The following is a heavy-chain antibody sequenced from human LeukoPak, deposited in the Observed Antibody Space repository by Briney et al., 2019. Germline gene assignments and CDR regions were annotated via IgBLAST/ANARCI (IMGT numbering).Heavy chain of an antibody. J-gene: IGHJ4*02. CDR3: AHRPGPGNIYSSSWYGAAFFDY. CDR2: IFWDDDK. V-gene: IGHV2-5*08. Sequence: TLSLTRTVPGGSITSYYWSWMRQPPRKALEWLAVIFWDDDKRYSPSLQSRLTITKDTSKNQVVLTMTNMDPLDTATYHCAHRPGPGNIYSSSWYGAAFFDYWGQGTLVTVSS. CDR1: GGSITSYY. D-gene: IGHD6-13*01.